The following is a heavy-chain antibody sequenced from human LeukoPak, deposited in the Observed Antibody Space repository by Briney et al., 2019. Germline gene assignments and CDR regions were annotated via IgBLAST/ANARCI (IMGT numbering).Heavy chain of an antibody. CDR3: ARLASGSYGPLTPFDY. V-gene: IGHV4-39*07. Sequence: SETLSLTCTVSGGSISSSNYYWGWIRQPPGKGLEWIGSVYYSGSTNYNPSLKSRVTISVDTSKNQFSLRLSSVTAADTAVYYSARLASGSYGPLTPFDYWGQGTLVTVSS. J-gene: IGHJ4*02. CDR2: VYYSGST. CDR1: GGSISSSNYY. D-gene: IGHD1-26*01.